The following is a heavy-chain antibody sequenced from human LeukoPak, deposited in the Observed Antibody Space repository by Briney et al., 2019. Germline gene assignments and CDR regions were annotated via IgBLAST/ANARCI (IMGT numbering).Heavy chain of an antibody. V-gene: IGHV4-31*03. Sequence: SPTLSLTCTVSGGSISSGGYYLSWIRQHPGKGLEWIGYIYYSGCTYYNPSLNSRGTISVDTSKTQFSLKLSSVTAADTAVYYCASNSFRSPDYFDYWGQGTLVTVSS. CDR1: GGSISSGGYY. J-gene: IGHJ4*02. CDR3: ASNSFRSPDYFDY. D-gene: IGHD5-18*01. CDR2: IYYSGCT.